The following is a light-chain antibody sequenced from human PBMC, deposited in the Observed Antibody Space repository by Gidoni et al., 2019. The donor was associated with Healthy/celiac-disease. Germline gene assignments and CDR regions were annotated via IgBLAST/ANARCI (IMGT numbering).Light chain of an antibody. Sequence: EIVMTQSPATLSVSPGDRATLSCRASQSVSSNLAWYQQKPGQAPRLLIYGASTRATGIHARMSGSGSGTEFTLTISSMQYEDFAVNYYQQYNNWPGAFGQGTKLEIK. CDR1: QSVSSN. V-gene: IGKV3-15*01. CDR2: GAS. CDR3: QQYNNWPGA. J-gene: IGKJ2*01.